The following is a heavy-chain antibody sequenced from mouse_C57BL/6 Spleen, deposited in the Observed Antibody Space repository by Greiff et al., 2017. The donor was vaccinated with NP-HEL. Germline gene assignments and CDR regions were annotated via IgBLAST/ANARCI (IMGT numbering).Heavy chain of an antibody. CDR1: GFTFSNYW. CDR2: IRLKSDNYAT. Sequence: EVKLEESGGGLVQPGGSMTLSCVASGFTFSNYWMNWVRQSPEKGLEWVAQIRLKSDNYATHYAESVKGRFTITRDDSKSSVYLQMSNLRAEDTVIYYCKAYYDDFDGDWGKTTLVTVAA. CDR3: KAYYDDFDGD. D-gene: IGHD2-13*01. J-gene: IGHJ3*01. V-gene: IGHV6-3*01.